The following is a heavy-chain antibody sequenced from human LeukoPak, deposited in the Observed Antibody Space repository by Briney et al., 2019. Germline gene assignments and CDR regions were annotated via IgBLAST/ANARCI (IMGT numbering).Heavy chain of an antibody. J-gene: IGHJ4*02. Sequence: SETLSLTCTVSGGSISSSSYYWGWIRQPPGKGLEWIGSIYYSGSTYYNPSLKSRVTISVDTSKNQFSLKLSSVTAADTAVYYCARGSRLFDFWSGYRDFDYWGQGTLVTVSS. D-gene: IGHD3-3*01. V-gene: IGHV4-39*07. CDR2: IYYSGST. CDR3: ARGSRLFDFWSGYRDFDY. CDR1: GGSISSSSYY.